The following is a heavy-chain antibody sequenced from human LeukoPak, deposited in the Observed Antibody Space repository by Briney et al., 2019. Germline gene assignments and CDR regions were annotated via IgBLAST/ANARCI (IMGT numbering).Heavy chain of an antibody. D-gene: IGHD2-2*01. V-gene: IGHV1-69*04. J-gene: IGHJ6*02. CDR1: GGTFSSYA. CDR2: IFPFLGVA. Sequence: ASVKVSCKPSGGTFSSYALSWVRQAPGQGREWMGRIFPFLGVAHYAQKFQGRDTITAHKSTSTAYMELSSLRSQDTAVYYCAREELYCSSTSCPYYCYYYGMDVWGQGTTVTVSS. CDR3: AREELYCSSTSCPYYCYYYGMDV.